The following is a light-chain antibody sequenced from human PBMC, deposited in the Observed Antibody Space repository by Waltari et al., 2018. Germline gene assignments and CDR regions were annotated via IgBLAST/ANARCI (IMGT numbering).Light chain of an antibody. J-gene: IGLJ2*01. CDR1: SGDSDGDTYHH. CDR3: TSYTDNSVI. V-gene: IGLV2-14*03. Sequence: QPALTQPAPVSASPGQSITISCSGMSGDSDGDTYHHVPWFQQHPGKAPKLVMYDVNNRPSGVSDRFSGSRSGNTASLTISRLQSEDEADYYCTSYTDNSVIFGGGTKLTVL. CDR2: DVN.